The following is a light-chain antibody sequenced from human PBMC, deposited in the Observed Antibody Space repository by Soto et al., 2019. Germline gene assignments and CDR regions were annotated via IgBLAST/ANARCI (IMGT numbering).Light chain of an antibody. V-gene: IGKV1-5*01. CDR3: QQYKDSMWT. CDR2: DVS. Sequence: DIQMTQSPSTLSASVGYRVTITCRASQTVERWLAWYQQKPGKAPNLLISDVSSLESGVPSRFSGSGSATEFTLTISGLQPDDFATYYCQQYKDSMWTFGQGTKVDIK. CDR1: QTVERW. J-gene: IGKJ1*01.